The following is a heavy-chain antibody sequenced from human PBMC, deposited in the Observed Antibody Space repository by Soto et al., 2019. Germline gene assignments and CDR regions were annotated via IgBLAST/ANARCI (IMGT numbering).Heavy chain of an antibody. Sequence: GGSLRLSCAASGFTFDDYAMHWVRQAPGKGLEWVSGISWNSGSIGYADSVKGRFTISRDNAKNSLYLQMNSLRAEDTALYYCAKANYGDLYYYYYYMDVWGKGTTVTVSS. J-gene: IGHJ6*03. CDR1: GFTFDDYA. CDR3: AKANYGDLYYYYYYMDV. CDR2: ISWNSGSI. V-gene: IGHV3-9*01. D-gene: IGHD4-17*01.